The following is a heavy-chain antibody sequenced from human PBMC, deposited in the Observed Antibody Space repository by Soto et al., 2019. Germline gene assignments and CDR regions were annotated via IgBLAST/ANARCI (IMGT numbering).Heavy chain of an antibody. CDR1: GGSISSYY. J-gene: IGHJ4*02. Sequence: SETLSLTCTVSGGSISSYYWSWIRQPPGKGLEWIGYIYYSGSTNYNPSLKSRVTISVDTSKNQFSLKLGSVTAADTAVYYCARGERSGGGAAYWGQGRLVTVSS. CDR3: ARGERSGGGAAY. V-gene: IGHV4-59*01. D-gene: IGHD1-1*01. CDR2: IYYSGST.